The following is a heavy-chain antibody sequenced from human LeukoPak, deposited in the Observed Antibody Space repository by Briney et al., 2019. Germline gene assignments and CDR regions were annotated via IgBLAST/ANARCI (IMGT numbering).Heavy chain of an antibody. CDR1: GFTFSNYW. J-gene: IGHJ5*02. CDR3: ARDLGQYYDTSDNWFDP. D-gene: IGHD3-22*01. V-gene: IGHV3-74*01. Sequence: HPGGSLRLSCAASGFTFSNYWMHWVRQAPGKGLVWVSRINSDGINTGYADSVKGRFTISRDNAKNTLNLQMNSLRAEDTAVYYCARDLGQYYDTSDNWFDPWGQGTLVTVSS. CDR2: INSDGINT.